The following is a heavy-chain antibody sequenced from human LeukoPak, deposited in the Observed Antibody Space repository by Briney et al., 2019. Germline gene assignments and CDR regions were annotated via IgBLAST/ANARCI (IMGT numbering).Heavy chain of an antibody. CDR2: INPNSGGT. CDR3: ARDLSEYYYDSSGSGY. D-gene: IGHD3-22*01. J-gene: IGHJ4*02. V-gene: IGHV1-2*02. CDR1: GYTFTGYY. Sequence: ASVKVSCKASGYTFTGYYMHWVRQAPGQGLEWMGWINPNSGGTNYAQKFQGRVTMTRDTSISTAYMELSRLRSDDTAVYYCARDLSEYYYDSSGSGYWGQGALVTVSS.